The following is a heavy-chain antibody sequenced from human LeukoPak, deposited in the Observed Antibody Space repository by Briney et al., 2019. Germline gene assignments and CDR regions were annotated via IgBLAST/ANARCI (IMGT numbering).Heavy chain of an antibody. CDR1: GYTFTNYD. V-gene: IGHV1-8*01. Sequence: ASVKVSCKASGYTFTNYDVNWVRQATGQGLEWMGWMSPNSGNTGYAQKFQGRLTMTRDTSINTAYMELSSLSSEDTAVYYCARGRDGYNPTADYWGQGTLVTVSS. CDR3: ARGRDGYNPTADY. D-gene: IGHD5-12*01. CDR2: MSPNSGNT. J-gene: IGHJ4*02.